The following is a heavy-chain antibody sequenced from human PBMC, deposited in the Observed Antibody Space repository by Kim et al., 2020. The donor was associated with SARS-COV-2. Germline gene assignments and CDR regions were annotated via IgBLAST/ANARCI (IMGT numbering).Heavy chain of an antibody. CDR2: IRSKAYGGTT. CDR3: TRGRGGWHDAFDI. J-gene: IGHJ3*02. CDR1: GFTFGDYA. Sequence: GGSLRLSCTASGFTFGDYAMSWVRQAPGKGLEWVGFIRSKAYGGTTEYAASVKGRFTISRDDSKSIAYLQMNSLKTEDTAVYYCTRGRGGWHDAFDIWGQGTMVTVSS. V-gene: IGHV3-49*04. D-gene: IGHD6-19*01.